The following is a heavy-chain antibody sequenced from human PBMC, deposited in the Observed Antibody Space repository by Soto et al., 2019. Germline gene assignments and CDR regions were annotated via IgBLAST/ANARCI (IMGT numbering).Heavy chain of an antibody. V-gene: IGHV3-23*01. CDR1: GFTFSSYA. Sequence: GGSLRLSCAASGFTFSSYAMSWVRQAPGKGLEWVSAISGSGGSTYCADSVKVRFTISRDNSKNTLYLQMNSLRAEYTAVYCCAKDLRLGYYPRRFDYWGQGTLVTVSS. D-gene: IGHD3-10*01. J-gene: IGHJ4*02. CDR3: AKDLRLGYYPRRFDY. CDR2: ISGSGGST.